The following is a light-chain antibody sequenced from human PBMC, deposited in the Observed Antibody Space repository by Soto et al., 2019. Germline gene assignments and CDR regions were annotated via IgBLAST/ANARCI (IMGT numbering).Light chain of an antibody. CDR1: SSNIGKSH. CDR3: ATWQGSLSVAV. V-gene: IGLV1-51*01. Sequence: QSVLTQPPSVSAAPGQKVTISCSGSSSNIGKSHVSWYQHLPGTAPKLLIYDNYKRPSGIPDRLYGSKSGTAATLDITGLTSGDQADYCCATWQGSLSVAVFGPGTKLTVL. CDR2: DNY. J-gene: IGLJ1*01.